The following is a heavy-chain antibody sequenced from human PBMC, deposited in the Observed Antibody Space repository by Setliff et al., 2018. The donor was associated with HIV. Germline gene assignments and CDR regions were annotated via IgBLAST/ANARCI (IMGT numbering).Heavy chain of an antibody. CDR1: GGSISSSSYY. D-gene: IGHD5-18*01. Sequence: SETLSLTCTVSGGSISSSSYYWGWFRQPAGKGLEWIGRFTNRGSTDYNPSLKSRVTISIDRSRNQFSLKLSAVTAADTAVYFCARDPSDGYGHFDYWGQGALVTVSS. J-gene: IGHJ4*02. CDR3: ARDPSDGYGHFDY. CDR2: FTNRGST. V-gene: IGHV4-61*02.